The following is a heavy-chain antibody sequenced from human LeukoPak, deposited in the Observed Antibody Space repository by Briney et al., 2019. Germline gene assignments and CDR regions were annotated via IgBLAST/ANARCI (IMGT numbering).Heavy chain of an antibody. D-gene: IGHD2-15*01. CDR1: GGSISSGGYY. J-gene: IGHJ5*02. Sequence: SETLSLTCTVSGGSISSGGYYWSWIRQHPGKGLEWIGYIYYSGSTYYNPSLKSRVTISVDTSKNQFSLKLSSVTAADTAVYYCARVWSLGYCSGGSCYPGGFDPWGQGTLSPSPQ. CDR3: ARVWSLGYCSGGSCYPGGFDP. V-gene: IGHV4-31*03. CDR2: IYYSGST.